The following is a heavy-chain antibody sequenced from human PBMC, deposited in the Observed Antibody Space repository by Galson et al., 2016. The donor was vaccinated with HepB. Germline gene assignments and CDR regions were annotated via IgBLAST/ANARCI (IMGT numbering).Heavy chain of an antibody. Sequence: SCKASGDSFTNYFIHWVRQAPGQRLEWVGLINPGGGSTFYAQKFRGRVTLTRDAAASTVFMEVSSLTSEDTAVYYCARDFASSPGDIVVVAAARNWFDSWGQGTLVTVSS. CDR3: ARDFASSPGDIVVVAAARNWFDS. J-gene: IGHJ5*01. D-gene: IGHD2-15*01. CDR2: INPGGGST. V-gene: IGHV1-46*01. CDR1: GDSFTNYF.